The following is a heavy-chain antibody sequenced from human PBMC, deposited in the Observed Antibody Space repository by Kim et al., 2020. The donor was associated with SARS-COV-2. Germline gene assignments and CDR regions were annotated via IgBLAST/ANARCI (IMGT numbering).Heavy chain of an antibody. J-gene: IGHJ4*02. Sequence: ICYADSVKGRFTISRANAKNSLYLQMTSLRAEDTAVYYCARDNDSSGFYYWGQGTLVTVSS. CDR2: I. D-gene: IGHD3-22*01. CDR3: ARDNDSSGFYY. V-gene: IGHV3-21*01.